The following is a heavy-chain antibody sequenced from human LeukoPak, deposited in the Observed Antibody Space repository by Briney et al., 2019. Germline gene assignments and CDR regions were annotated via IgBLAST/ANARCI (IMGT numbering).Heavy chain of an antibody. J-gene: IGHJ4*02. CDR1: GFTFSSYW. CDR3: AGEGPRGILTD. D-gene: IGHD2-15*01. Sequence: GGSLRLSCAASGFTFSSYWMSWVRQAPGKGLELVANIKQDGSEKYYVDSVKGRFTISRDNAKNSLYLQMNSLRAEDTAVYYCAGEGPRGILTDWGQGTLVTVSS. CDR2: IKQDGSEK. V-gene: IGHV3-7*01.